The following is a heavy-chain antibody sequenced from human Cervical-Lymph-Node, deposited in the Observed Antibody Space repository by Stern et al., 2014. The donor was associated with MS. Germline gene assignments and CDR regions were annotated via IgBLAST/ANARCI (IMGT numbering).Heavy chain of an antibody. Sequence: EVQLVQSGAEVKKPGESLKISCKGSGYRFTTYWIGWVRQMPGNGLEWMGILYPGDSDTRYSPSFQGQVTISADNSISTAYLQWSSLEASDTAMYYCARQLDSSGYSGLMDAFAIWGQGTMVTVSS. D-gene: IGHD3-22*01. CDR3: ARQLDSSGYSGLMDAFAI. V-gene: IGHV5-51*01. CDR1: GYRFTTYW. J-gene: IGHJ3*02. CDR2: LYPGDSDT.